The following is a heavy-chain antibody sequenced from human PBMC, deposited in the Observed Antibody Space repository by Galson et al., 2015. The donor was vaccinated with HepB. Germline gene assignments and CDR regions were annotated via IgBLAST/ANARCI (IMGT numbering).Heavy chain of an antibody. CDR1: GGSISSYY. D-gene: IGHD4/OR15-4a*01. CDR2: IYYSGST. CDR3: ARGLKKFYYYYGMDV. V-gene: IGHV4-59*01. Sequence: QVQLQESGPGLVKPSETLSLTCTVSGGSISSYYWSWIRQPPGKGLEWIGYIYYSGSTNYNPSLKSRVTISVDTSKNQFSLKLSSVTAADTAVYYCARGLKKFYYYYGMDVWGQGTTVTVSS. J-gene: IGHJ6*02.